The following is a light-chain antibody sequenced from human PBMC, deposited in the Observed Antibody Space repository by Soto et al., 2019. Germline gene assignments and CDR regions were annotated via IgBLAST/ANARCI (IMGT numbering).Light chain of an antibody. CDR3: QQRHMWPIT. Sequence: EIVMTQSPATLSVSPGERATLSCRASQSVSSNLAWYQQKPGQAPRLLIYGASIRATGIPDRFSGSGSGTDFTLTISSLEPEDSAVYYCQQRHMWPITFGQGTQREIK. J-gene: IGKJ5*01. CDR2: GAS. CDR1: QSVSSN. V-gene: IGKV3D-15*01.